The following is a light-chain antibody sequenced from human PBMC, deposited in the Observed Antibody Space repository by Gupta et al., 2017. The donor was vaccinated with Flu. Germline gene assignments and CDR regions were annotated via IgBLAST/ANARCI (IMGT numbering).Light chain of an antibody. CDR3: QQYYRTPWT. J-gene: IGKJ1*01. CDR1: QSVLYSSNNKNY. CDR2: WAS. Sequence: DIVMTQSPDTLAVSLVERATINCKSSQSVLYSSNNKNYLAWYQQKPGQPPKLLIYWASNRESGVPDRFSGSGSGTDFTLTISSLQAEDVAVYYCQQYYRTPWTFGQGTKVEIK. V-gene: IGKV4-1*01.